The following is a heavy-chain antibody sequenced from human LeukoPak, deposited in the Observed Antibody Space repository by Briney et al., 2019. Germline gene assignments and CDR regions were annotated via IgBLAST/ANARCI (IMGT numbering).Heavy chain of an antibody. J-gene: IGHJ5*02. CDR2: INPNSGGT. CDR3: ARGVLTGYYGWFDP. CDR1: GYTFTGYY. V-gene: IGHV1-2*02. Sequence: GASVKVSCKASGYTFTGYYMHWVRQAPGQGLEWMGWINPNSGGTNYAQKFQGRVTMTRDTSISTAYMELSRLRSDDTAVYYCARGVLTGYYGWFDPWGQGTLVTVSS. D-gene: IGHD3-9*01.